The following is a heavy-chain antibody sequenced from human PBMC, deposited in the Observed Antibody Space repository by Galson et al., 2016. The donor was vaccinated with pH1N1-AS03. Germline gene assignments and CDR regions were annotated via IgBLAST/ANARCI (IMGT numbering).Heavy chain of an antibody. CDR3: ARRSYSSSSPLYYYYMDV. Sequence: LSLTCAVYGGSFSGYSCSWIRQSPGKGLEWIGEINHSGSTNYNPSLKNRVTISVDTSTNQFSLNLTSVTAADTAVYYCARRSYSSSSPLYYYYMDVWGKGTTVTVSS. CDR1: GGSFSGYS. J-gene: IGHJ6*03. D-gene: IGHD6-6*01. V-gene: IGHV4-34*01. CDR2: INHSGST.